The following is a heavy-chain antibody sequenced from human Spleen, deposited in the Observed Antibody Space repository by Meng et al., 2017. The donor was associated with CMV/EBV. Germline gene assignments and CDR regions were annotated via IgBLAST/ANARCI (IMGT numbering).Heavy chain of an antibody. V-gene: IGHV3-33*06. CDR3: AKCHLGMVVDYYGMDV. D-gene: IGHD2-21*01. CDR2: IWYDGSNK. CDR1: GFTFSSYG. Sequence: GESLKISCAASGFTFSSYGMHWVRQAPGKGLEWVAVIWYDGSNKYYADSVKGRFTISRDNSKNTLYLQMNSLRAEDTAVYYCAKCHLGMVVDYYGMDVWGQGTSVTVSS. J-gene: IGHJ6*02.